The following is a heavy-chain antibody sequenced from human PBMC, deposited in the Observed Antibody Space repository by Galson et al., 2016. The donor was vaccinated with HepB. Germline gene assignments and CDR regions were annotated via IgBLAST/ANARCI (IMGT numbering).Heavy chain of an antibody. CDR3: AKNDILAGYSAFDY. Sequence: SLRLSCAASGFTFETSFETYAIHWVRQAPGKGLEWVAVISYDGSHKYYAASVKGRFTISRDNSKNTLSLQMNSLRAEDTAVYYCAKNDILAGYSAFDYWGQGTLVTVSS. CDR1: GFTFETSFETYA. D-gene: IGHD3-9*01. CDR2: ISYDGSHK. J-gene: IGHJ4*02. V-gene: IGHV3-30*18.